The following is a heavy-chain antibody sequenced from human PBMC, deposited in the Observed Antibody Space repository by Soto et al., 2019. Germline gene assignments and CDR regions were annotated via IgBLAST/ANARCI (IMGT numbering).Heavy chain of an antibody. V-gene: IGHV4-4*07. CDR3: ARGGRDGFDI. CDR2: VYITGST. CDR1: GGSISTFY. Sequence: QVQLQESGPGLVTPSETLSLTCNVSGGSISTFYWNWIRQSAEKGLEWIGRVYITGSTNYHPSLKGRVTMSVDTSENQFSLKMRSATAADTAVYYCARGGRDGFDIWGQGTRVTVSS. J-gene: IGHJ3*02.